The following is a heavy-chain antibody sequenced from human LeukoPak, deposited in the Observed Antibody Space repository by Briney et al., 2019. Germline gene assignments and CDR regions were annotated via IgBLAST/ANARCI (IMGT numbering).Heavy chain of an antibody. CDR3: ARGHVNSGWYNRDY. J-gene: IGHJ4*02. Sequence: ASVKVSCKASGYTFTSYDINWVRQSTGQGLEWMGWMNPNSGNTGYAQKFQGRVTMTRNTSISTAYMELSSLRSEDTAVYYCARGHVNSGWYNRDYWGQGTLVTVSS. CDR1: GYTFTSYD. CDR2: MNPNSGNT. D-gene: IGHD6-19*01. V-gene: IGHV1-8*01.